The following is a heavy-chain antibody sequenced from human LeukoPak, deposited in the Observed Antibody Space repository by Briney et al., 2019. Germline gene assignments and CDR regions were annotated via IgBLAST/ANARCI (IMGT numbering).Heavy chain of an antibody. CDR3: ARESSSYYYGSSGYYYVLSGAFDI. J-gene: IGHJ3*02. CDR2: IKQDGSEK. CDR1: GFTFSSYW. D-gene: IGHD3-22*01. V-gene: IGHV3-7*03. Sequence: GGSLRLSCAASGFTFSSYWMSWVRQAPGKGLEWVANIKQDGSEKYYVDSVKGRFTISRDNAKNSLYLQMNSLRAEDTAVYYCARESSSYYYGSSGYYYVLSGAFDIWGQGTMVTVSS.